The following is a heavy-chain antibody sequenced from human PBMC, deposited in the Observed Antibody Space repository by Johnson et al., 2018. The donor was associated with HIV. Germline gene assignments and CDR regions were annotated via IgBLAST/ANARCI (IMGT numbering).Heavy chain of an antibody. D-gene: IGHD3-9*01. Sequence: QVQLVESGGGVVQPGRSLRLSCGASGFTFSNYDIHWVRQAPGKGLEWVAFISYDGSNKYYADSWEGRFTISRDNSKNTLYLQMNSLRAEDTAVYYCAKDFDGAYDAFDIWGQGTMVTVSS. J-gene: IGHJ3*02. CDR2: ISYDGSNK. CDR3: AKDFDGAYDAFDI. V-gene: IGHV3-30*18. CDR1: GFTFSNYD.